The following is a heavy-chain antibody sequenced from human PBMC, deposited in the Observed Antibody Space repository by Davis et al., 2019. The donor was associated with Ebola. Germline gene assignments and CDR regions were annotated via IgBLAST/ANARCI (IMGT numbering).Heavy chain of an antibody. D-gene: IGHD3-22*01. Sequence: GGSLRLSCAASGFTFNTYAMNWVRQAPGKGLEWVSGISGSGDSTYYADSVKGRFTISRDNSKNTLFLQMNSLRAEDTGVYYCARGDYYDSSFADAFDIWGQGTMVTVST. CDR3: ARGDYYDSSFADAFDI. CDR2: ISGSGDST. V-gene: IGHV3-23*01. CDR1: GFTFNTYA. J-gene: IGHJ3*02.